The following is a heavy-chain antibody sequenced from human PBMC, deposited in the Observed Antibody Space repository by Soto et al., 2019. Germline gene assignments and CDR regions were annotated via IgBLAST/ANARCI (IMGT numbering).Heavy chain of an antibody. Sequence: QVQLQESGPGLVRPSETLSLICTVSGGSISSYYWSWIRQPPGKGLEWIGYIYYSGTTRYNPSLKSRVTISVDTSKNQFSLKLSSLTAADTAVYHCARHVPYCSDSSHCAYGLDVWGQWTTVTVSS. CDR1: GGSISSYY. CDR3: ARHVPYCSDSSHCAYGLDV. J-gene: IGHJ6*02. D-gene: IGHD2-15*01. V-gene: IGHV4-59*08. CDR2: IYYSGTT.